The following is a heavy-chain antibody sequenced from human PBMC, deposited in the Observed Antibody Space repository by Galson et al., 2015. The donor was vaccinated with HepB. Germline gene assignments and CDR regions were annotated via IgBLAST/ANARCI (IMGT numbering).Heavy chain of an antibody. Sequence: QSGAEVTKPGESLRISCKGSGSSFTSYWISWVRQRPGKGLEWMGRIDPSDSYTKYSPSFQGHVTISTDKSISTASLPWSSLKASDTAMYDCATSRSAYPNDSLDIWVPGTMVTVSS. CDR2: IDPSDSYT. CDR1: GSSFTSYW. CDR3: ATSRSAYPNDSLDI. D-gene: IGHD3-16*01. J-gene: IGHJ3*02. V-gene: IGHV5-10-1*01.